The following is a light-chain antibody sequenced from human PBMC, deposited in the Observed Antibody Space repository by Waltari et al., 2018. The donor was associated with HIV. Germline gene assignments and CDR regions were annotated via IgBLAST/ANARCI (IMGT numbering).Light chain of an antibody. J-gene: IGLJ2*01. V-gene: IGLV1-51*02. Sequence: QSVLTQPPSVSAAPGQKVTISCSGSISNIGNNYVSWYQHLPGTAPKLLIYGDDKRYPGSPDRISASKSGTSATLAITGLQTGDEADYYCASWDSSLSVLFGGGTKLAVL. CDR3: ASWDSSLSVL. CDR1: ISNIGNNY. CDR2: GDD.